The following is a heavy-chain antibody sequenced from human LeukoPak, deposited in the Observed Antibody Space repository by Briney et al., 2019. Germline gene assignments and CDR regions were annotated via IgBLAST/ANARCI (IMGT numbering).Heavy chain of an antibody. J-gene: IGHJ4*02. Sequence: GGSLRLSCAASGFTFSTYSMNWVRQAPGKGLEWVSYISSTSYTIYSADSVKGRFTISRDNAKNSLYLQMNSLRADDTAVYYCARVTGVSGTSFYAYDYWGQGTLVTVSS. CDR1: GFTFSTYS. V-gene: IGHV3-48*01. D-gene: IGHD2-2*01. CDR2: ISSTSYTI. CDR3: ARVTGVSGTSFYAYDY.